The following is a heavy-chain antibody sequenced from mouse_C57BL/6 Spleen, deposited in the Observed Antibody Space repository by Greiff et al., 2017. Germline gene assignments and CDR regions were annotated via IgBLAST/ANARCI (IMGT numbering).Heavy chain of an antibody. V-gene: IGHV1-76*01. CDR3: ARGRSFLMDY. CDR2: IYPGSGNT. Sequence: VQLVESGAELVRPGASVKLSCKASGYTFTDYYIKWVKQRPGQGLEWIARIYPGSGNTYYNQKFKGKATLTAEKSSSTAYMQLSSLTSEDSAVYFCARGRSFLMDYWGQGTSVTVSS. CDR1: GYTFTDYY. J-gene: IGHJ4*01.